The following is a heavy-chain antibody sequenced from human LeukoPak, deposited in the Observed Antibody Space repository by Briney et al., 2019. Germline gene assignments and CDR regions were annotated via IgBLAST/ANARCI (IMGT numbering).Heavy chain of an antibody. V-gene: IGHV4-59*01. CDR3: AREEVPHGFDI. Sequence: PSETLSLTCTVSGDSISTYSWSWIRQPPGQGLEWLGYMSYSGSTNYNPSLKSRVAMSVDTSKNQFSLRLNSVTAADTAVYYCAREEVPHGFDIWGQGTMVTVSS. CDR1: GDSISTYS. CDR2: MSYSGST. J-gene: IGHJ3*02.